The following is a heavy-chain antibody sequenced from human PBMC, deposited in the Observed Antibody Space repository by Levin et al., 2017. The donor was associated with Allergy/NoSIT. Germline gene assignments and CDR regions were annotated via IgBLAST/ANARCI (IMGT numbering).Heavy chain of an antibody. V-gene: IGHV3-53*01. CDR2: IYSGGST. CDR3: ARDGDLVAGNNWFDP. CDR1: GFTVSSHY. J-gene: IGHJ5*02. D-gene: IGHD6-19*01. Sequence: GESLKISCAASGFTVSSHYMSWVRQAPGKGLEWVSVIYSGGSTYYADSVKGRFTISRDNSKNTLYLQMNSLRAEDTAVYYCARDGDLVAGNNWFDPWGQGTLVTVSS.